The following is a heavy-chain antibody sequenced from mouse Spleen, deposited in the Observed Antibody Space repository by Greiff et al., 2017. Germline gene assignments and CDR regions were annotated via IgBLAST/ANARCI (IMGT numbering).Heavy chain of an antibody. V-gene: IGHV1-7*01. J-gene: IGHJ4*01. CDR3: ARGTATLYYYAMDY. D-gene: IGHD1-2*01. CDR2: INPSTGYT. CDR1: GHTFTSYW. Sequence: VQLQQSGAELAKPGASVKMSCKASGHTFTSYWMHWVKQRPGQGLEWIGYINPSTGYTEYNQKFKDKATLTADKSSSTAYMQQSSLTSEDSAVYYCARGTATLYYYAMDYWGQGTSVTVSS.